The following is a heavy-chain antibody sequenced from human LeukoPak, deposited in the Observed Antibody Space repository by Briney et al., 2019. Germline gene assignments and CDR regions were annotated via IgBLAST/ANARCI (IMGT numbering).Heavy chain of an antibody. D-gene: IGHD3-10*01. CDR1: GGSISSYY. J-gene: IGHJ6*02. CDR3: ARSITIRDYGMDV. V-gene: IGHV4-59*08. Sequence: SETLSLTCTVSGGSISSYYWSWIRQPPGKGLEWIGYIYYSGSTNYNSSLKSRVTISVDTSKNQFSLKLSSVTAADTAVYYCARSITIRDYGMDVWGQGTTVTVSS. CDR2: IYYSGST.